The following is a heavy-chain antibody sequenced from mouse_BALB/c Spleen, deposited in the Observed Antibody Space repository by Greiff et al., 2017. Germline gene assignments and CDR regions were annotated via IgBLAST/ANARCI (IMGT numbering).Heavy chain of an antibody. V-gene: IGHV1-63*02. CDR3: ARWPGSSYAMDY. Sequence: VNVVESGAELVRPGTSVKMSCKAAGYTFTNYWIGWVKQRPGHGLEWIGDIYPGGGYTNYNEKFKGKATLTADTSSSTAYMQLSSLTSEDSAIYYCARWPGSSYAMDYWGQGTSVTVSS. J-gene: IGHJ4*01. D-gene: IGHD1-1*01. CDR1: GYTFTNYW. CDR2: IYPGGGYT.